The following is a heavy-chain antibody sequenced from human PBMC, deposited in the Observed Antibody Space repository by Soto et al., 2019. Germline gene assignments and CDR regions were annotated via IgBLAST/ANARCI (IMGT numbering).Heavy chain of an antibody. D-gene: IGHD2-15*01. J-gene: IGHJ6*03. CDR1: GYTFTSYA. V-gene: IGHV1-3*01. CDR3: ARDLTCSGGSCYSPVSRYYYYYYMDV. CDR2: INAGNGNT. Sequence: ASVKVSCKASGYTFTSYAMHWVRQAPGQRLEWMGWINAGNGNTKYSQKFQGRVIITRDTSASTAYMELSSLRSEDTAVYYCARDLTCSGGSCYSPVSRYYYYYYMDVWGKGTTVTVSS.